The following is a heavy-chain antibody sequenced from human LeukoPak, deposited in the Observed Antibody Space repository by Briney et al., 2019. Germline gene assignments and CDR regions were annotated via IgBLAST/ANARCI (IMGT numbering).Heavy chain of an antibody. CDR2: IYYSGST. CDR1: GGSISSRSYY. D-gene: IGHD3-22*01. Sequence: PSETLSLTCTVSGGSISSRSYYWGWIRQPPGKGLEWIGSIYYSGSTYYNPSLKSRVTISVDTSKNQFSLKLSSVTAADTAVYYCARPQYYYDSSGYSYWGQGTLVTVSS. V-gene: IGHV4-39*01. CDR3: ARPQYYYDSSGYSY. J-gene: IGHJ4*02.